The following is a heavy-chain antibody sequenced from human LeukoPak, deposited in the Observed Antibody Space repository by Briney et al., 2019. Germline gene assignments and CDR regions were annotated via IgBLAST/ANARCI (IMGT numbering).Heavy chain of an antibody. CDR2: ISGSGGST. D-gene: IGHD2-2*01. V-gene: IGHV3-23*01. J-gene: IGHJ4*02. CDR3: AKVRGYCSSTSCSHFDY. CDR1: GFTFSSYA. Sequence: GGSLRLSCAASGFTFSSYAMSWVRQAPGKGLEWVSAISGSGGSTYYADSVKGRFTISRGNSKNTLYLQMNSLRAEDTAVYYCAKVRGYCSSTSCSHFDYWGQGTLVTVSS.